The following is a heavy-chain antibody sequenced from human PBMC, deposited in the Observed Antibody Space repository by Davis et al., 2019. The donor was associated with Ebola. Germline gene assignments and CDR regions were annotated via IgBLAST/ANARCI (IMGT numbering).Heavy chain of an antibody. CDR1: GGTFSSYA. Sequence: SVKVSCKASGGTFSSYAISWVRQAPGQGLEWMGGIIPLLGIANYAQKFQGRVTITADKSTSTAYMELSSLRSEDTAVYYCARVGGSGWLPFDPWGQGTLVTVSS. CDR3: ARVGGSGWLPFDP. CDR2: IIPLLGIA. D-gene: IGHD6-19*01. V-gene: IGHV1-69*10. J-gene: IGHJ5*02.